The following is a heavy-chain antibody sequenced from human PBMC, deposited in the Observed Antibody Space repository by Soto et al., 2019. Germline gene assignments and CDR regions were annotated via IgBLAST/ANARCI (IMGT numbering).Heavy chain of an antibody. V-gene: IGHV4-30-2*01. CDR2: IYHSGST. J-gene: IGHJ2*01. CDR1: GGSISSGGYS. CDR3: ARDYCTNGVCSRYFDL. Sequence: QLQLQESGSGLVKPSQTLSLTCAVSGGSISSGGYSWSWIRQPPGKGLEWIGYIYHSGSTYYNPSLKSRVTISVDRSKNQFSLKLSSVTAADTAVYYCARDYCTNGVCSRYFDLWGRGTLVTVSS. D-gene: IGHD2-8*01.